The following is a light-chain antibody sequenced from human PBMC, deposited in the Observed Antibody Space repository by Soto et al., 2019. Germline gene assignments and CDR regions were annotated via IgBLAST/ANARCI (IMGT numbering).Light chain of an antibody. Sequence: DIQMTQSPSSLSASVVDTVTITCRASQSIRSYLNWYQQKQGKAPKLXIYAASSLQSGVPSRFSGSGSGTDFTLTISSLQPEDFSTYYCQQSYSTPRTFGQGTKVDIK. CDR1: QSIRSY. CDR3: QQSYSTPRT. CDR2: AAS. V-gene: IGKV1-39*01. J-gene: IGKJ1*01.